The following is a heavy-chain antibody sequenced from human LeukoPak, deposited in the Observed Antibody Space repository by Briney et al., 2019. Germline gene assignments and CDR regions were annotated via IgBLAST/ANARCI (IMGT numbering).Heavy chain of an antibody. Sequence: SETLSLTCTVPGGSISSYYWSWIRQPPGKGLEWIGYIYYSGSTNYNPSLKSRVTISVDTSKNQFSLKLSSVTAADTPVYYCVGHSRGEQCLVGFSGWFDPWGQGTLVTVSS. CDR1: GGSISSYY. CDR3: VGHSRGEQCLVGFSGWFDP. D-gene: IGHD6-19*01. J-gene: IGHJ5*02. V-gene: IGHV4-59*08. CDR2: IYYSGST.